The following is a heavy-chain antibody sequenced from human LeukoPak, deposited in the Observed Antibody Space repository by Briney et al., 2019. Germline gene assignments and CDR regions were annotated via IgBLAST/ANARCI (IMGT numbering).Heavy chain of an antibody. CDR2: IGGSGGST. Sequence: GGSLRLSCAVSGFTFSSYAMNWVRQAPGKGLEWVSTIGGSGGSTYYADSVKGRFTISRDNSMNTLYLQMNSLRVEDTAVYCCAKDLSSSITMIVVASDAFEIWGQGTMVTVSS. CDR3: AKDLSSSITMIVVASDAFEI. J-gene: IGHJ3*02. D-gene: IGHD3-22*01. CDR1: GFTFSSYA. V-gene: IGHV3-23*01.